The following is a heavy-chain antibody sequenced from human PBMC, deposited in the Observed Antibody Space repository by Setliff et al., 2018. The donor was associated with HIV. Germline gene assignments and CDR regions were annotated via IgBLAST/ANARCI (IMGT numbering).Heavy chain of an antibody. CDR1: GGSISSYY. V-gene: IGHV4-4*08. CDR2: IYTSGST. CDR3: ARRGNLLEGRQLDS. Sequence: SETLSLTCTVSGGSISSYYWSWIRQPPGKGLEWIGYIYTSGSTNYNPSLKSRFTISRDNAKNSLFLQMNSLRAEDTALYFCARRGNLLEGRQLDSWGQGTLVTVSS. D-gene: IGHD1-1*01. J-gene: IGHJ4*02.